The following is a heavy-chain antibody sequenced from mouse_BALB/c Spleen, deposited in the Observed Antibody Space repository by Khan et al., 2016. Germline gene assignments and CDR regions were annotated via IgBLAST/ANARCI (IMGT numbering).Heavy chain of an antibody. CDR2: INTYSGES. CDR3: ARYRYYYGSSRYFDF. D-gene: IGHD1-1*01. CDR1: GYTFTNYG. Sequence: QIQLVQSGPELKKPGKTVKISCKASGYTFTNYGMNWVKQAPGKGLKWMGWINTYSGESTYADDFKGRFAISLETSANTADLQINNIKNKDTATYSCARYRYYYGSSRYFDFWGAGTTVTVSS. J-gene: IGHJ1*01. V-gene: IGHV9-3-1*01.